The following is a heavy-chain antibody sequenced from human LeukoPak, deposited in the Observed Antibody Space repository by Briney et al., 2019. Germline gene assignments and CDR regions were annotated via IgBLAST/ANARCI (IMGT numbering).Heavy chain of an antibody. Sequence: KAGGSLRLSCAASGFTFSSYSMNWVRLAPGKGLEWVSSISSSSSYIYYADSVKGRFTISRDNAKNSLYLQMNSLRAEDTAVYYCARDPWAVAGTMSYWGQGTLVTVSS. J-gene: IGHJ4*02. V-gene: IGHV3-21*01. D-gene: IGHD6-19*01. CDR2: ISSSSSYI. CDR1: GFTFSSYS. CDR3: ARDPWAVAGTMSY.